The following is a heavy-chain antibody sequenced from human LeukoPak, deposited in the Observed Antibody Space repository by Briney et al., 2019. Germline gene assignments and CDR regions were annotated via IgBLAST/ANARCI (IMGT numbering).Heavy chain of an antibody. Sequence: GGSLRLSCAASGFTFSSYWMSWVRQAPGKGLEWVANIKQDGSEKYYVDSVKGRFTISRDNAKNSLYLQMNSLRAEDTALYHCARVLYGEGYHYGMDVWGQGTTVTVSS. CDR2: IKQDGSEK. D-gene: IGHD3-10*01. CDR1: GFTFSSYW. V-gene: IGHV3-7*03. J-gene: IGHJ6*02. CDR3: ARVLYGEGYHYGMDV.